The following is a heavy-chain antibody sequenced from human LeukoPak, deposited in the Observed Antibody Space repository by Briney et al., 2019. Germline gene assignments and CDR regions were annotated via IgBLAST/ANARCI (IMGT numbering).Heavy chain of an antibody. CDR2: IRSNSDGGTI. V-gene: IGHV3-15*07. J-gene: IGHJ5*02. Sequence: GGSRRLSCATSGFTFSNAWMNWVRQAQGKGLDWVGRIRSNSDGGTIDYAAPVKGRFTLSRDDSKTTLYLQMNSLQTEDTAVYYCATDFYDSTWGQGTLVTVSS. D-gene: IGHD3-22*01. CDR1: GFTFSNAW. CDR3: ATDFYDST.